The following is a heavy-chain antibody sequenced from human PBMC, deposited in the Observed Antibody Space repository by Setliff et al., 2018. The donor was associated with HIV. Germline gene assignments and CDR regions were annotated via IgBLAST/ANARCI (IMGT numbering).Heavy chain of an antibody. CDR3: AKCSELLGPPTTGGGFYCGWFDP. Sequence: GASVKVSCKASGYSFNTYGISWVRQAPGQGLEWMGWISGYNGKTLYAKKFQGRVTMTTDTSTTTAYMDLSSLRSDDTAVYYCAKCSELLGPPTTGGGFYCGWFDPWGQGTLVTVSS. CDR1: GYSFNTYG. D-gene: IGHD3-22*01. J-gene: IGHJ5*02. V-gene: IGHV1-18*01. CDR2: ISGYNGKT.